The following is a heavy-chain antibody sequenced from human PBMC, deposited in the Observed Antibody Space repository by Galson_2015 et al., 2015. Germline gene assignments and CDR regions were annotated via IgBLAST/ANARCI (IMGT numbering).Heavy chain of an antibody. CDR1: GFSLSTSGMC. J-gene: IGHJ4*02. V-gene: IGHV2-70*13. CDR3: ARMQREFSRTWFDY. CDR2: IAWDADT. Sequence: PALVKPTQTLTLTCTFSGFSLSTSGMCVGWIRQPPGKALEWLALIAWDADTYYSTSLKTRLTISKDTSKNQVVLTMTNMDRVDTGTYYCARMQREFSRTWFDYWGQGALVTVSS. D-gene: IGHD2-2*01.